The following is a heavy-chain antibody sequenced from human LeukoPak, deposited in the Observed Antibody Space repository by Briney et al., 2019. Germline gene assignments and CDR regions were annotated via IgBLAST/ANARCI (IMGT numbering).Heavy chain of an antibody. V-gene: IGHV3-48*03. Sequence: GGSLRLSCAASGFTFSSYEMNWVRQAPGKGLEWVSYISSSGSTIYYADSVKGRFTISRDNAKNSLYLQMNSLRTEDTAVYYCAKAGYDSSGYYSDYWGQGTLVTVSS. D-gene: IGHD3-22*01. J-gene: IGHJ4*02. CDR3: AKAGYDSSGYYSDY. CDR1: GFTFSSYE. CDR2: ISSSGSTI.